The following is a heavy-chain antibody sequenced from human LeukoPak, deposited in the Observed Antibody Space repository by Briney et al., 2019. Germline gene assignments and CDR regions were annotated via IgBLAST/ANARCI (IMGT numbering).Heavy chain of an antibody. J-gene: IGHJ5*02. CDR1: GFTFSSYS. D-gene: IGHD3-22*01. CDR3: ASPRYYYDSSGYLAS. CDR2: ISSSSSYI. V-gene: IGHV3-21*01. Sequence: GGSLRLSCAASGFTFSSYSMNWVRQAAGKGLEWVSSISSSSSYIYDADSVKGRFTISRDNAKNSLYLQMNRLRAEDTAVYYCASPRYYYDSSGYLASWGQGTLVTVSS.